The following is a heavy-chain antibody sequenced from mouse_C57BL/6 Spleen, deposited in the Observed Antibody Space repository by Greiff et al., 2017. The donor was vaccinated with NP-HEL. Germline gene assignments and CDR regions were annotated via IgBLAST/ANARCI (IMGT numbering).Heavy chain of an antibody. CDR2: ISSGSSTI. V-gene: IGHV5-17*01. J-gene: IGHJ3*01. CDR1: GFTFSDYG. CDR3: ARSCPLYDCDWFAY. D-gene: IGHD2-4*01. Sequence: EVQGVEPGGGLVKPGGSLKLSCAASGFTFSDYGMHWVRQAPEKGLEWVAYISSGSSTIYYADTVKGRFTISRDNAKNTLFLQMTSLRSEDTAMYYCARSCPLYDCDWFAYWGQGTLVTVSA.